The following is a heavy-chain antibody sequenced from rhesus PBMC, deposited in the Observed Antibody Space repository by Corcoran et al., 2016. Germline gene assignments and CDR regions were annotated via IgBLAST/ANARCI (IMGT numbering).Heavy chain of an antibody. V-gene: IGHV4-80*01. D-gene: IGHD3-3*01. CDR2: INGNSGRT. CDR1: VVSISSTC. Sequence: QVPLQESGTGLVKPSATLSLPCSVSVVSISSTCWSWIPQPPGQGLVWTGEINGNSGRTNYEPSLKSRVTISKDASKNQLSLKLSSVTAADTAVYDCARGYYNIWTGYNPTFDFWGQGVLVPVSS. CDR3: ARGYYNIWTGYNPTFDF. J-gene: IGHJ4*01.